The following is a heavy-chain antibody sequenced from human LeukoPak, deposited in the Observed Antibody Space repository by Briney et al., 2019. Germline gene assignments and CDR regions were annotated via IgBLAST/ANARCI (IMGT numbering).Heavy chain of an antibody. CDR1: GFTFSSYA. CDR3: ARERRDGYIRHPDAFDI. D-gene: IGHD5-24*01. V-gene: IGHV3-30-3*01. CDR2: ISYDGSNK. Sequence: GGSLRLSCAASGFTFSSYALHWVRQAPDKGLEWVAVISYDGSNKYYADSVKGRFTISRDNSKNTLYLQMNSLRAEDTAVYYCARERRDGYIRHPDAFDIWGQGTMVTVSS. J-gene: IGHJ3*02.